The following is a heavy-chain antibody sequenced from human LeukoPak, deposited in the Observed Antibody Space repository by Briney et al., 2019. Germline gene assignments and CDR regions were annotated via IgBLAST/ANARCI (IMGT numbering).Heavy chain of an antibody. J-gene: IGHJ4*02. D-gene: IGHD6-13*01. Sequence: GGSLRLSCAASGFTFSAYAMHWVRRAPGKGLHWVSAISSNAESAYYADSVQGRFTISRDNSKNMLYLQMGSLWAEDTAVYYCAKGAATLADGPDSWGQGTLVTVSS. V-gene: IGHV3-23*01. CDR2: ISSNAESA. CDR1: GFTFSAYA. CDR3: AKGAATLADGPDS.